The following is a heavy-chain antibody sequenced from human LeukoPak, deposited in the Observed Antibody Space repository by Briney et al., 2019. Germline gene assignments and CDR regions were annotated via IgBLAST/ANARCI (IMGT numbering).Heavy chain of an antibody. V-gene: IGHV1-69*01. J-gene: IGHJ6*02. D-gene: IGHD3-16*01. CDR3: ASSRGVYYYYGMDV. Sequence: SVKVSCKASGGTFSSYAMSWVRQAPGQGLEWMGGIIPIFGTANYAQKFQGRVTITADESTSTAYMELSSLRSEDTAVYYCASSRGVYYYYGMDVWGQGTTVTVSS. CDR1: GGTFSSYA. CDR2: IIPIFGTA.